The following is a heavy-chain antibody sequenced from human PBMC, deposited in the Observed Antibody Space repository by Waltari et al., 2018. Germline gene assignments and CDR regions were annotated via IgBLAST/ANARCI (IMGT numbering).Heavy chain of an antibody. CDR3: ARDRGIAVAGTDAFDI. V-gene: IGHV4-59*01. Sequence: QVQLQESGPGLVKPSETLSLTCTVSGGSISSYYWRWIRQPPGKGLEWIGYIYYSGSTNYNPSLKSRVTISVDTSKNQFSLKLSSVTAADTAVYYCARDRGIAVAGTDAFDIWGQGTMVTVSS. D-gene: IGHD6-19*01. CDR1: GGSISSYY. CDR2: IYYSGST. J-gene: IGHJ3*02.